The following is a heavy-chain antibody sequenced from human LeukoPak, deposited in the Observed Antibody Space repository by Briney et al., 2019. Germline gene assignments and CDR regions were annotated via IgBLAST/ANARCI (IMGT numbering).Heavy chain of an antibody. Sequence: PSETLSLTCTVSGGSISSSSYYWGWIRQPPGKGLEWIGSIYYSGSTYYNPSLKSRVTISVDTSKNQFSLKLSSVTAADTAVYYCARTGRAVRSSWPYWGQATLVTVSS. D-gene: IGHD6-13*01. CDR1: GGSISSSSYY. J-gene: IGHJ4*02. CDR3: ARTGRAVRSSWPY. CDR2: IYYSGST. V-gene: IGHV4-39*07.